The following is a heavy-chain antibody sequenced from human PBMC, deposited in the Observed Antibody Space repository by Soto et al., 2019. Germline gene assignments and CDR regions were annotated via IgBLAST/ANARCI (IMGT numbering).Heavy chain of an antibody. CDR2: ISAYNGNT. CDR1: GYTFTSYG. CDR3: AGIDYGDYGDYRFYNWLDP. Sequence: QVQLVQSGAEVKKPGASVKVSCKASGYTFTSYGISWVRQAPGQGLEWMGWISAYNGNTNYAQKLQGRVTMTTDASTSTAYMELRSLRSDDTAVYYCAGIDYGDYGDYRFYNWLDPWGQGTLVTVSS. J-gene: IGHJ5*02. D-gene: IGHD4-17*01. V-gene: IGHV1-18*04.